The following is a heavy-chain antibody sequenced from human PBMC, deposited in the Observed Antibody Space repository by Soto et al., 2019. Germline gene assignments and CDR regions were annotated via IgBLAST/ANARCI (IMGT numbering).Heavy chain of an antibody. J-gene: IGHJ3*02. CDR1: GGSFSGYY. V-gene: IGHV4-34*01. CDR2: INHSGST. Sequence: PSETLSLTCAVYGGSFSGYYWSWIRQPPGKGLEWIGEINHSGSTNYNPSLKSRVTISVDRSKNQFSLKLSSVAAADTAVYYCARGIFYAFDIWGQGTMVTVSS. CDR3: ARGIFYAFDI. D-gene: IGHD3-9*01.